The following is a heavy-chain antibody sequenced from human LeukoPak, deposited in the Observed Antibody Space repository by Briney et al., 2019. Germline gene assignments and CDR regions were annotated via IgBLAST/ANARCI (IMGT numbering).Heavy chain of an antibody. Sequence: GGSLRLSCAASGFTFSSYEMNWVRQAPGKGLEWVANINQDGSEKYYVDSVRGRFTISRDNAKNSVHLQMNSLRAEDTAVYYCARDNNYLDYWGHGTLVTVSS. CDR1: GFTFSSYE. CDR3: ARDNNYLDY. V-gene: IGHV3-7*01. J-gene: IGHJ4*01. D-gene: IGHD1-1*01. CDR2: INQDGSEK.